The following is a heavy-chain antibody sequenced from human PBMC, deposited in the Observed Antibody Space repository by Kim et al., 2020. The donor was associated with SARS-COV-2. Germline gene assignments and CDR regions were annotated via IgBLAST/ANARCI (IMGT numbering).Heavy chain of an antibody. CDR3: ARARSDY. V-gene: IGHV3-33*05. J-gene: IGHJ4*02. CDR2: ISYDGSNK. Sequence: GGSLRLSCAASGFTFSSYGMHWVRQAPDKGLEWVAVISYDGSNKYYADSVKGRFTISRDNSKNTLYLQMNSLRAEDTAVYYCARARSDYWGQGTLVTVSS. CDR1: GFTFSSYG.